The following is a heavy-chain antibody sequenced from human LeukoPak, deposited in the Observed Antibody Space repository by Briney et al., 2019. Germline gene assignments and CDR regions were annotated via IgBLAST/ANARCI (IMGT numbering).Heavy chain of an antibody. V-gene: IGHV3-30*02. CDR1: GFTFSSYG. Sequence: GGSLRLSRAASGFTFSSYGMHWARQAPGKGLEWVAFIRYDGSNKYYADSVKGRFTISRDNSKNTLYLQMNSLRAEDTAVYYCAKGMSGSYDVPFLDYWGQGTLVTVSS. CDR2: IRYDGSNK. J-gene: IGHJ4*02. D-gene: IGHD1-26*01. CDR3: AKGMSGSYDVPFLDY.